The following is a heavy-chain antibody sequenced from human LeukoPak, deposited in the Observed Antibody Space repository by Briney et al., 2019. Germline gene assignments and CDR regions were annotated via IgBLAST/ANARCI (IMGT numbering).Heavy chain of an antibody. V-gene: IGHV4-59*01. CDR3: ARGVTSPLDAFDI. D-gene: IGHD1-26*01. CDR2: LYNSGST. CDR1: GGSISSYY. Sequence: RSETLSLTCTVSGGSISSYYWNWMRQPPGKGLEWIGYLYNSGSTNYNPSLKSRLTISVDMSKNQLSLKLSSVTAADTAVYYCARGVTSPLDAFDIWGQGTTVTVSS. J-gene: IGHJ3*02.